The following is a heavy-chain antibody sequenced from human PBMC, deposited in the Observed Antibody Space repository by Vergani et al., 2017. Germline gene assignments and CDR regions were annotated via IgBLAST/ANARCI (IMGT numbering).Heavy chain of an antibody. V-gene: IGHV1-18*01. D-gene: IGHD3-3*01. CDR3: GRDLSKGRTIRWGGY. Sequence: QVQLVQSGAEVKKPGASVKVSCKASGYTFTSYGLSWVRQAPGQGLEWMGWISAYNGNTNYAQKRQGRVTMTTDTSTRTAYMELRSLRSDDTAVYYCGRDLSKGRTIRWGGYWGQGTLVTVSS. J-gene: IGHJ4*02. CDR1: GYTFTSYG. CDR2: ISAYNGNT.